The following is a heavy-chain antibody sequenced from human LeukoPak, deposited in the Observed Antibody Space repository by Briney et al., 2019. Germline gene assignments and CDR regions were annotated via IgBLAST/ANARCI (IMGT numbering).Heavy chain of an antibody. CDR2: ISSNGGST. CDR3: ARVGIVGVPPPGNYFDY. V-gene: IGHV3-64*01. CDR1: GFTFSSYA. Sequence: GGSLRLSCAASGFTFSSYAMHWVRQAPGKGLEYVSAISSNGGSTYYANSVKGRFTISRDNSKNTLYLQMGSLRAEDMAVYYCARVGIVGVPPPGNYFDYWGQGTLVIVSS. J-gene: IGHJ4*02. D-gene: IGHD1-26*01.